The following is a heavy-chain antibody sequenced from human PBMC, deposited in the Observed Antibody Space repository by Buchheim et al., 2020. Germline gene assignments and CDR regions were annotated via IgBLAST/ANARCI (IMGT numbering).Heavy chain of an antibody. D-gene: IGHD5-18*01. V-gene: IGHV4-39*07. Sequence: QLQLQESGPGLVKPSETLSLTCTVSGGSISSSSYYWGWIRQPPGKGLEWIGSIYYSGSTYYNPSLKSRVTISVDTSKNQFSLKLSSVTAADTAVYYCARLRYSYGPRVVLFDYWGQGTL. J-gene: IGHJ4*02. CDR2: IYYSGST. CDR3: ARLRYSYGPRVVLFDY. CDR1: GGSISSSSYY.